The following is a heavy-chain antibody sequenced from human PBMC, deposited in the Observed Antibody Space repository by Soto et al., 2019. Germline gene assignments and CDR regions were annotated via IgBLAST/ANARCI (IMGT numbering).Heavy chain of an antibody. J-gene: IGHJ4*02. D-gene: IGHD1-26*01. CDR2: IIPIFGTA. CDR3: AREVSGGSYHQPFDY. V-gene: IGHV1-69*01. Sequence: QVQLVQSGAEVKKPGSSVKVSCKASGGTFSSYAISWVRQAPGQGLEWMGGIIPIFGTANYAQTFQGRVTITAEESTSTAYMELSSLRSEDTAVYYCAREVSGGSYHQPFDYWGQGTLVTVSS. CDR1: GGTFSSYA.